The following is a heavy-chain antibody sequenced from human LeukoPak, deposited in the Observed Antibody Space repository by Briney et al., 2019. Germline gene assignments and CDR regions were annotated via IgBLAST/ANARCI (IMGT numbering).Heavy chain of an antibody. Sequence: ASVKVSCKTSGGTFNYSAISWVRQAPGQGLEWLGGIMPLFGTAGYAQKFQGRVTITKDESTRTVYLELTSLTSDDTAVYYCARDVHGDYGSGWFDPWGQGTLVSVSS. J-gene: IGHJ5*02. D-gene: IGHD4-17*01. CDR2: IMPLFGTA. CDR1: GGTFNYSA. V-gene: IGHV1-69*05. CDR3: ARDVHGDYGSGWFDP.